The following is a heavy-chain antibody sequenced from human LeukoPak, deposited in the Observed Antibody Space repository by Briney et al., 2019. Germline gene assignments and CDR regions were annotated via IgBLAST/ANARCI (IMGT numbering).Heavy chain of an antibody. CDR3: ARDPYSGGYGAYYYYYMDV. Sequence: GGSLRLSCAASGFTFSSYGMTWVRQAPGKGLEWVSSITTSSSYMFYADSVRGRFTISRDNAENSLYLQMNSLRDEDTAVYYCARDPYSGGYGAYYYYYMDVWGKGTTVTVSS. CDR2: ITTSSSYM. D-gene: IGHD6-19*01. J-gene: IGHJ6*03. CDR1: GFTFSSYG. V-gene: IGHV3-21*01.